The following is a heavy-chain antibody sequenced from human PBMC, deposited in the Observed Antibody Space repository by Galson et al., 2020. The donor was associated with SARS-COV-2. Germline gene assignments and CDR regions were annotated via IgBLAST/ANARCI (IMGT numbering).Heavy chain of an antibody. D-gene: IGHD6-13*01. J-gene: IGHJ4*02. CDR2: ITWNSGSI. Sequence: GGSLRLSCAASGFTFDGYAMYWVRQAPGKGLEWVLGITWNSGSIAYADSVKGRFTISRDNAKNSLYLQMNSLRTEDTALYYCAKDIKLRYSSSWYFDYWGQGTLVTVSS. CDR1: GFTFDGYA. CDR3: AKDIKLRYSSSWYFDY. V-gene: IGHV3-9*01.